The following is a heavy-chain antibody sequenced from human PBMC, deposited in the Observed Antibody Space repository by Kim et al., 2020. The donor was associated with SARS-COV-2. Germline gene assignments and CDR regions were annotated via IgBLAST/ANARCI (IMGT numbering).Heavy chain of an antibody. J-gene: IGHJ6*02. Sequence: GGSLRLSCAASGFTFSSYAMSWVRQAPGKGLEWVSGISGSGVGTYYVDSVKGRFTISRDNSKSTLYLQMNSLRAEDTAVYFCAKGVVVTALFFDVEYNYGMDVWGQGTTVTVSS. CDR1: GFTFSSYA. D-gene: IGHD2-21*02. V-gene: IGHV3-23*01. CDR2: ISGSGVGT. CDR3: AKGVVVTALFFDVEYNYGMDV.